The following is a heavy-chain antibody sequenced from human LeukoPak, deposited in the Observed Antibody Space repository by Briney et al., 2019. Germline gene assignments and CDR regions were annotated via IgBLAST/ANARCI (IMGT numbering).Heavy chain of an antibody. CDR2: IWYGGSKT. CDR3: ARAMEWLYPDY. CDR1: GFTFSSHG. V-gene: IGHV3-30*02. J-gene: IGHJ4*02. Sequence: GGSLRLSCAASGFTFSSHGMHWVRQAPGKGLDWVTTIWYGGSKTYYADSVKGRFSISRDDSKNTLYLQMNSLKIEDTGVYYCARAMEWLYPDYWGQGTVVIVSS. D-gene: IGHD3-3*01.